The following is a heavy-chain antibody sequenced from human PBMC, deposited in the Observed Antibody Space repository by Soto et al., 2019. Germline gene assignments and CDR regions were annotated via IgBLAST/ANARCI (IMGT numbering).Heavy chain of an antibody. CDR3: ARELTERYCSGGSCYSPYYGMDV. J-gene: IGHJ6*02. D-gene: IGHD2-15*01. Sequence: PSETLSLTCTVSGGSISGYYWDWIRQPPGKGLEWIGYVYYSGSTSYNPSLKSRVTISVDTSKNQFSLKLSSVTAADTAVYYCARELTERYCSGGSCYSPYYGMDVWGQGTTVTVSS. CDR2: VYYSGST. V-gene: IGHV4-59*01. CDR1: GGSISGYY.